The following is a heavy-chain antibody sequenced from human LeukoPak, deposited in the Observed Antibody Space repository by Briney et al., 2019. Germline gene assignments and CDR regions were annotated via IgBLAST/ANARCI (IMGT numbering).Heavy chain of an antibody. J-gene: IGHJ4*02. CDR3: ASYYSYGSYYFDY. Sequence: GESLKISCKGSGYSFTSYWIGWVRQMPGKGLEWMGITYPGDSDTRYSPSFQGQVTISADKSISTAYLQWSSLKASDTAMYYCASYYSYGSYYFDYWGQGTLVTVSS. CDR1: GYSFTSYW. CDR2: TYPGDSDT. D-gene: IGHD5-18*01. V-gene: IGHV5-51*01.